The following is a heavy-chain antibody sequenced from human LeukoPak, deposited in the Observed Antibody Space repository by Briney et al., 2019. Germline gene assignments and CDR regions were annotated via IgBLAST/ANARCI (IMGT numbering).Heavy chain of an antibody. CDR2: ISWSGDRM. CDR3: AKDLGGSATTV. V-gene: IGHV3-9*01. J-gene: IGHJ4*02. Sequence: GGSLRLSCAASGFTFEDHVMHWVRHAPGKGPEWVSSISWSGDRMGYADAVKGRFTISRDNAKNSLFLQMNSLRVEDTALYYCAKDLGGSATTVWGQGTLVTVSS. CDR1: GFTFEDHV. D-gene: IGHD2-2*01.